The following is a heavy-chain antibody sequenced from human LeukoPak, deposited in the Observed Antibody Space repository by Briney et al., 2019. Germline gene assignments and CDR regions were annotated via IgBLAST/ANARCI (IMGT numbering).Heavy chain of an antibody. D-gene: IGHD3-10*01. CDR1: GFTFTNAW. CDR2: IKSKGDGETI. J-gene: IGHJ4*02. Sequence: PRGSLRLSCAASGFTFTNAWMSWVRQAPGKGLEWVGRIKSKGDGETIDNAAPVKGRFTMSRDDSKATLYLQMNSLKAEDTAVYYCTTDLGLTMIRGVIVYWGQGALVTVSS. V-gene: IGHV3-15*01. CDR3: TTDLGLTMIRGVIVY.